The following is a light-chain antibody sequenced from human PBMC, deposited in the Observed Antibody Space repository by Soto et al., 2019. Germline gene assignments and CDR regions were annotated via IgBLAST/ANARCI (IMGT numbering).Light chain of an antibody. CDR1: ESVSTN. J-gene: IGKJ1*01. CDR2: GAS. V-gene: IGKV3-15*01. Sequence: EIEMTQSPATLSLAPGERVTLSCRASESVSTNLSLHQQKAGQPPRLIIYGASTGATGLTARFSGSWSGTESPLTISGLQSEDFAVYYCQQYSIWRTFGQGTKVDI. CDR3: QQYSIWRT.